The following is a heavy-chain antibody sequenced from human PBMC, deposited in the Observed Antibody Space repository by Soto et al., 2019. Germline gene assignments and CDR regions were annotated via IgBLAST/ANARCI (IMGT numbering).Heavy chain of an antibody. CDR1: GGTFSSCA. J-gene: IGHJ5*02. V-gene: IGHV1-69*13. Sequence: SVKVSCKASGGTFSSCAISWVRQAPGQGLEWMGGIIPIFGTANYAQKFQGRVTITADESTSTAYMELSSLRSEDTAMYSCASVRYYYDSSGWSWFDPWGQGTLVTVSS. CDR3: ASVRYYYDSSGWSWFDP. CDR2: IIPIFGTA. D-gene: IGHD3-22*01.